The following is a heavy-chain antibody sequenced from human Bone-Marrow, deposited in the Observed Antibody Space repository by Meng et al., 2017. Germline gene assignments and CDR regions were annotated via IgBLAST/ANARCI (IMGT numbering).Heavy chain of an antibody. CDR3: ARDRSWGVAATRGYYYGMDV. J-gene: IGHJ6*02. V-gene: IGHV4-39*07. CDR2: IYYSGST. D-gene: IGHD2-15*01. Sequence: GSLRLSCTVSGGSISSSSYYWGWIRQPPGKGLEWIGSIYYSGSTYYNPSLKSRVTISVDTSKNQFSLKLSSVTAADTAVYYCARDRSWGVAATRGYYYGMDVWGQGTTVTVSS. CDR1: GGSISSSSYY.